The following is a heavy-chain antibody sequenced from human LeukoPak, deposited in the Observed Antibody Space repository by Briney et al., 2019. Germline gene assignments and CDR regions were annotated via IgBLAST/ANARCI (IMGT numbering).Heavy chain of an antibody. Sequence: SETLSFTCTVSGVSISNYHWSWIRQPPGKGLEWIGFIYYSGNTKYNPSLGSRVTISVDTSNNQFSLKLSSVTAADTAVYFCARHCYDSGGHPYYFDYWGDGPLVTVSS. CDR1: GVSISNYH. CDR3: ARHCYDSGGHPYYFDY. D-gene: IGHD3-22*01. J-gene: IGHJ4*01. CDR2: IYYSGNT. V-gene: IGHV4-59*08.